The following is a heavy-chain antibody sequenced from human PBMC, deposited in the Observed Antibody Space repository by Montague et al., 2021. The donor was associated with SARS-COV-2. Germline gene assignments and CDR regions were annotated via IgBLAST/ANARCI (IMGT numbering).Heavy chain of an antibody. J-gene: IGHJ4*02. CDR2: INHSGST. V-gene: IGHV4-34*01. D-gene: IGHD3-3*01. CDR1: GGSFSGYY. Sequence: SETLSLTCAVYGGSFSGYYWSWIRQPPGKGLEWIGEINHSGSTNYNPSLKSRVTISVDTSKNQFSLKLSSVTAADTAVYYCARGSSFVTIVGVVITDPLFDYWGQGTLVTVSS. CDR3: ARGSSFVTIVGVVITDPLFDY.